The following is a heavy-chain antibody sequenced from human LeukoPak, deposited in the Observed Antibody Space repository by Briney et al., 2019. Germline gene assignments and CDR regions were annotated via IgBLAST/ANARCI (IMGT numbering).Heavy chain of an antibody. CDR2: ISYDGGNQ. V-gene: IGHV3-30-3*01. CDR3: ARRRDSSGYYYFDY. D-gene: IGHD3-22*01. Sequence: GRSLRLSCAASGFTFNTYAMHWVRQAPGKGLEWVAVISYDGGNQYYADSVKGRFTISRDNARSSLYLQMNSLRAEDTALYYCARRRDSSGYYYFDYWGQGTLVTVSS. J-gene: IGHJ4*02. CDR1: GFTFNTYA.